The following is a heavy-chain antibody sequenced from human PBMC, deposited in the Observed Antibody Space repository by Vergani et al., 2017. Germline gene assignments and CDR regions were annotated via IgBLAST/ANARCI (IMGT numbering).Heavy chain of an antibody. CDR3: AKDIGAWQPDAFDI. Sequence: EVQLLESGGGVVQPGGSLRLSCAASGFTFDDYTMHWVRQAPGKGLEWVSLISWDGGSTYYADSVKGRFTISRDNSKNSLYLQMNSLRTEDTALYYCAKDIGAWQPDAFDIWGQGTMVTVSS. J-gene: IGHJ3*02. D-gene: IGHD1-26*01. CDR1: GFTFDDYT. CDR2: ISWDGGST. V-gene: IGHV3-43*01.